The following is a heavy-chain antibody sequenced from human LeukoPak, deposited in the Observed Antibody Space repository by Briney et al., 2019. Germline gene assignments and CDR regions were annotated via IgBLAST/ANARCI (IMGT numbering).Heavy chain of an antibody. J-gene: IGHJ4*02. CDR1: GFTFSSYG. CDR3: AKDLKQLANFDY. D-gene: IGHD6-6*01. Sequence: GGSLRLSCAASGFTFSSYGMSWVRQAPGKGLEWVSGISDSGGSIYYAQSVKGRFTISRDNSKNTLYLQMNSLRAEDTAAYYCAKDLKQLANFDYWGQGTLVTVSS. CDR2: ISDSGGSI. V-gene: IGHV3-23*01.